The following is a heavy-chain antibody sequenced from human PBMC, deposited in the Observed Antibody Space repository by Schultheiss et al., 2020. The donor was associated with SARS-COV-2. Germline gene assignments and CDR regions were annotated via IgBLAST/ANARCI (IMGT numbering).Heavy chain of an antibody. CDR1: GGSISSSSYY. CDR2: IYYSGST. V-gene: IGHV4-39*07. J-gene: IGHJ1*01. Sequence: SQTLSLTCTVSGGSISSSSYYWGWIRQPPGKGLEWIGYIYYSGSTYYNPSLKSRVTISVDTSKNQFSLKLSSVTAADTAVYYCASWGSAIAVAAEYFQHWGQGTLVTVSS. D-gene: IGHD6-19*01. CDR3: ASWGSAIAVAAEYFQH.